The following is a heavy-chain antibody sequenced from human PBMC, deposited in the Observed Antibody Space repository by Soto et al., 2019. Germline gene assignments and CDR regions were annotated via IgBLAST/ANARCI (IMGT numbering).Heavy chain of an antibody. J-gene: IGHJ6*02. CDR2: IDTTGSTT. CDR3: ARVSAAQYYYGMDA. Sequence: EVQLVESGGGLVQPGGSLRLSCAASEFTFSTYWMHWVRQAPGKGLEWVARIDTTGSTTTYAGSVQGRFTISRDNAKYTLYLQMQSVREEDKAVYYCARVSAAQYYYGMDAWGQGTTVTVSS. V-gene: IGHV3-74*01. CDR1: EFTFSTYW. D-gene: IGHD4-4*01.